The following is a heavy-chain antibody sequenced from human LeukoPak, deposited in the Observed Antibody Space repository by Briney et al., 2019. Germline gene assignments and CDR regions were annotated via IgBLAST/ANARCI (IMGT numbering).Heavy chain of an antibody. CDR2: IKQDGSEK. J-gene: IGHJ6*03. CDR1: GFTFSIYW. D-gene: IGHD1-26*01. Sequence: KAGGSLRLSCAASGFTFSIYWMSWVRQAPGKGLEWVANIKQDGSEKYYVDSVKGRFTISRDNDKNSLYLQMNSLRAEDTAVYYCAREVGATDDYYYYYMDVWGKGTTVTVSS. V-gene: IGHV3-7*01. CDR3: AREVGATDDYYYYYMDV.